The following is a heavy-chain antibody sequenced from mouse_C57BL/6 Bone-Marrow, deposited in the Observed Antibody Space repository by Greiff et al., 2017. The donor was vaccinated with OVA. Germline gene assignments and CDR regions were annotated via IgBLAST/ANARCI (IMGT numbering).Heavy chain of an antibody. V-gene: IGHV1-26*01. D-gene: IGHD6-1*01. J-gene: IGHJ1*03. CDR1: GYTFTNYY. Sequence: EVQLQQSGPELVKPGASVKISCKASGYTFTNYYMNWVKQSHGKSLEWIGDINPNNGGTSYNQKFKGKATLTVDKSSSTAYMELSSLTSEDSAVYYCARRPLSYFDVWGTGTTVTVSS. CDR3: ARRPLSYFDV. CDR2: INPNNGGT.